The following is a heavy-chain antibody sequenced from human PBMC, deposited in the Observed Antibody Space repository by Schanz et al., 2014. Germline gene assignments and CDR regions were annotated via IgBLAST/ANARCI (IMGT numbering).Heavy chain of an antibody. CDR3: ARGIGGCGANSDFAY. V-gene: IGHV3-33*01. CDR1: GFSLNTYG. Sequence: QAQLMESGGGVVQPGTSLILSCSVSGFSLNTYGIHWFRQPAGKGLEWVAVIWTNGVTKYYADSVRGRFTISRDRCQNTLYLRMSSLRAEDTAVYSCARGIGGCGANSDFAYWGQGTLVTVSS. D-gene: IGHD2-15*01. J-gene: IGHJ4*02. CDR2: IWTNGVTK.